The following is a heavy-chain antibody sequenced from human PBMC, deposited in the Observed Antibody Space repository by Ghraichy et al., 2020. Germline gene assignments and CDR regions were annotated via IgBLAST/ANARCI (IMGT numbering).Heavy chain of an antibody. V-gene: IGHV4-34*01. J-gene: IGHJ6*02. Sequence: SETLSLTCAVYGGSFSGYYWSWIRQPPGKGLEWIGEINHSGSTNYNPSLKSRVTISVDTSKNQFSLKLSSVTAADTAVYYCARGRKVRGVIMDVWGQGTTVTVSS. CDR1: GGSFSGYY. D-gene: IGHD3-10*01. CDR2: INHSGST. CDR3: ARGRKVRGVIMDV.